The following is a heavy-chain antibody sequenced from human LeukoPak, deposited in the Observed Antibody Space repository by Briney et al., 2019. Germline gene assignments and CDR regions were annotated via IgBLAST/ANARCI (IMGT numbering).Heavy chain of an antibody. CDR1: GGPISSYY. V-gene: IGHV4-4*09. CDR2: IYTSGST. CDR3: ARRKRYCSSTSCYFWFDP. Sequence: PSETLSLTCTVSGGPISSYYWSLIRQPPGKGLEGIGYIYTSGSTNYNPSLKSRVTISVDTSKNQFSLKLSSVTAADTAVYYCARRKRYCSSTSCYFWFDPWGQGTLVTVSS. D-gene: IGHD2-2*01. J-gene: IGHJ5*02.